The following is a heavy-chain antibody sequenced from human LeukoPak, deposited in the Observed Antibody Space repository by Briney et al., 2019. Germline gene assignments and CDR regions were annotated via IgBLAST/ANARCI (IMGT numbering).Heavy chain of an antibody. CDR3: ARQGTYYDILTGYMDRNFDY. D-gene: IGHD3-9*01. CDR2: IYPGDSDT. CDR1: GYGFTSYW. J-gene: IGHJ4*02. Sequence: GESLKISCKGSGYGFTSYWIGWVRQMPGKGLEWMGIIYPGDSDTRYSPSFQGQVTISADKSISTAYLQWSSLKASDTAMYYCARQGTYYDILTGYMDRNFDYWGQGTLVTVSS. V-gene: IGHV5-51*01.